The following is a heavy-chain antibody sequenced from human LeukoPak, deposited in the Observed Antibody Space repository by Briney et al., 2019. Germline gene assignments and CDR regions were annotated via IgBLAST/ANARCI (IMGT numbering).Heavy chain of an antibody. V-gene: IGHV3-21*01. J-gene: IGHJ4*02. Sequence: GGSLGLSCAASGFTFSSYSMNWVRQAPGKGLEWVSSISSSSSYIYYADSVKGRFTISRDNAKNSLYLQMNSLRAEDTAVYYCARDGYSYGYYFDYWGQGTLVTVSS. CDR2: ISSSSSYI. CDR3: ARDGYSYGYYFDY. CDR1: GFTFSSYS. D-gene: IGHD5-18*01.